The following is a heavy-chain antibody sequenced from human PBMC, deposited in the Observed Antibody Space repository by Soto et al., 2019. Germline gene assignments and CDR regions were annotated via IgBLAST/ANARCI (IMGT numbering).Heavy chain of an antibody. J-gene: IGHJ3*02. V-gene: IGHV4-30-2*01. CDR3: ARVDRYLGDVFDI. CDR1: GGSISSGGYS. D-gene: IGHD2-2*02. Sequence: SETLSLTCAVSGGSISSGGYSWSWIRQPPGKGLEWIGYIYHSGSTYYNPSLKSRVTISVDRSKNQFSLKLSSVTAADTAVYYCARVDRYLGDVFDIWGQGTMVTVSS. CDR2: IYHSGST.